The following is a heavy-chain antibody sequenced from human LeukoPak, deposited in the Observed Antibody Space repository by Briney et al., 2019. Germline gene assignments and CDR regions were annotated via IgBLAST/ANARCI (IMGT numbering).Heavy chain of an antibody. V-gene: IGHV3-48*01. CDR2: INTGSSTM. J-gene: IGHJ4*02. CDR1: GFTFSSYS. CDR3: AKDLLRGAAAAGQFDY. D-gene: IGHD6-13*01. Sequence: PGGSLRLSCAASGFTFSSYSMNWVRQAPGKGLEWVSYINTGSSTMYYADSVKGRFTISRDNSKNTLYLQMNSLRAEDTAVYYCAKDLLRGAAAAGQFDYWGQGTLVTVSS.